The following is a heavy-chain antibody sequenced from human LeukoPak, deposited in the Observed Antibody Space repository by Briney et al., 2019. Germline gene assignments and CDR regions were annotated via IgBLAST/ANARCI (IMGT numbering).Heavy chain of an antibody. D-gene: IGHD3-10*01. J-gene: IGHJ5*02. CDR2: INPNSGGT. CDR1: GYTFTGYY. V-gene: IGHV1-2*02. CDR3: AREKLLWKNWFDP. Sequence: ASVTVSFKASGYTFTGYYMHWVRQAPGQGLEWMGWINPNSGGTNYAQKFQGRVTMTRDTSISTAYMELSRLRSGDTAVYYCAREKLLWKNWFDPWGQGTLVTVSS.